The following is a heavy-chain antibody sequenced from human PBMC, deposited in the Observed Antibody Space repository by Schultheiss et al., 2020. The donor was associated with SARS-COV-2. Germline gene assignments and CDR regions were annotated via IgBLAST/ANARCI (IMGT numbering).Heavy chain of an antibody. CDR3: ARDRFLGHSDAFDI. D-gene: IGHD3-3*01. CDR2: VSYSGST. V-gene: IGHV4-59*12. J-gene: IGHJ3*02. CDR1: GGSISSYY. Sequence: SETLSLTCTVSGGSISSYYWSWIRQPPGKGLEWIGHVSYSGSTDYNPSLKSRVTMSVDTSKNQFSLKLSSVTAADTAVYYCARDRFLGHSDAFDIWGQGTTVTVSS.